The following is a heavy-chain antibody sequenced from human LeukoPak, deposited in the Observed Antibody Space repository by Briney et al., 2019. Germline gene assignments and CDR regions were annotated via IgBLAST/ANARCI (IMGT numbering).Heavy chain of an antibody. CDR3: ARAIYYGSGSYYNDIDY. D-gene: IGHD3-10*01. V-gene: IGHV3-30-3*01. Sequence: GRSLRLSCAASGFTFSSYAMHWVRQAPGKGLEWVAVISYDGSNKYYADSVKGRFTISKHNSKNTLYLQMNSLRAEDTAVYYCARAIYYGSGSYYNDIDYWGQGTLVTVSS. CDR1: GFTFSSYA. J-gene: IGHJ4*02. CDR2: ISYDGSNK.